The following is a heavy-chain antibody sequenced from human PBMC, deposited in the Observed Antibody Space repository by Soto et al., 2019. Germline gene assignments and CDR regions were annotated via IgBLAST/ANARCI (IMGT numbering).Heavy chain of an antibody. Sequence: SETLSLTCAVYGGSFSGYYWSWIRQPPGKGLEWIGEINHSGSTNYNPSLKSRVTISVDTSKKQFSLKLSSVTAADTAVYYCARAPQGVRRAFDIWGQGTKVPVSS. V-gene: IGHV4-34*01. CDR3: ARAPQGVRRAFDI. CDR1: GGSFSGYY. CDR2: INHSGST. D-gene: IGHD3-16*01. J-gene: IGHJ3*02.